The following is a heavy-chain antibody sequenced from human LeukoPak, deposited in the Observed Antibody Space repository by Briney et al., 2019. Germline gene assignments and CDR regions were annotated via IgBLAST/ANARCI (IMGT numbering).Heavy chain of an antibody. J-gene: IGHJ1*01. Sequence: GGSLRLSCAASGFTFSSYWTHWVRQAPGKGLVWVSRIKSDGSTNYADSVKGRFTISRDNAKNTLSLQMNSLRAEDTGVYYCARAPSEIGGYYPEYFRHWGQGTLVTVSS. V-gene: IGHV3-74*01. CDR2: IKSDGST. CDR1: GFTFSSYW. CDR3: ARAPSEIGGYYPEYFRH. D-gene: IGHD3-22*01.